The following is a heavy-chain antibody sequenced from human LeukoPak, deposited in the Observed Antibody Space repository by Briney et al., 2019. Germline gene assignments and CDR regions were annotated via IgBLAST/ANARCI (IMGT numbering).Heavy chain of an antibody. CDR3: ASHSGSYSYFQH. J-gene: IGHJ1*01. Sequence: SETLSLTCTVSGGSISSGDYYWSWIRQPPGKGLEWIGYSYYSGSTYYNPSLKSRVTISVDTSKNQFSLKLRSVTAADTAVSYCASHSGSYSYFQHWGQGTLVTVSS. D-gene: IGHD1-26*01. V-gene: IGHV4-30-4*08. CDR1: GGSISSGDYY. CDR2: SYYSGST.